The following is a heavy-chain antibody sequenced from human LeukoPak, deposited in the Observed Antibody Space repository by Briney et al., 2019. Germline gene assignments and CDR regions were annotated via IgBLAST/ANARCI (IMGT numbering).Heavy chain of an antibody. CDR3: ARPSAAAGAYFDY. CDR2: INHSGST. J-gene: IGHJ4*02. D-gene: IGHD6-13*01. Sequence: SETLSLTCAVYGGSFSGYYWSWIRQPPGKGLEWIGEINHSGSTNYNPSLKSRVTISVDTSKNQFSLKLSSVTAADTAVYYCARPSAAAGAYFDYWGQGTLVTVSS. CDR1: GGSFSGYY. V-gene: IGHV4-34*01.